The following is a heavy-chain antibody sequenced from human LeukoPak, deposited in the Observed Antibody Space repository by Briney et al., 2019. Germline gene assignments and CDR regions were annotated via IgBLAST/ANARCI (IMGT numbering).Heavy chain of an antibody. CDR2: IKSRSDAGTT. D-gene: IGHD3-10*01. CDR3: TTDLGITMIRGVFVF. V-gene: IGHV3-15*01. Sequence: GGALRVSCAASGFTFSNAWMTWVRQAPAKGLEGVGRIKSRSDAGTTDYAAPVKSRFTISRDDSKNTLYLQMNSLKTEDTAVYYCTTDLGITMIRGVFVFWGQGTLVTVSS. J-gene: IGHJ4*02. CDR1: GFTFSNAW.